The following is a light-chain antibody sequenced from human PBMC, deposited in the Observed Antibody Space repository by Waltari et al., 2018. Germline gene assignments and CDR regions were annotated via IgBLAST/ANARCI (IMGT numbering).Light chain of an antibody. Sequence: SNIGSNAVNWYQVVPGTAPKLLIYNNNQRPSGVPDRFSGSKSGTSASLAISGLQSDDEADYYCATWDDNLKGLFGGGTKLTVL. CDR2: NNN. CDR3: ATWDDNLKGL. V-gene: IGLV1-44*01. J-gene: IGLJ3*02. CDR1: SNIGSNA.